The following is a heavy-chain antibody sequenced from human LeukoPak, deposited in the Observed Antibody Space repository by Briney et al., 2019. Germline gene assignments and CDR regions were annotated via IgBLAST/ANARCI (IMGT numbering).Heavy chain of an antibody. CDR2: TNSDGSGI. J-gene: IGHJ3*02. V-gene: IGHV3-74*01. CDR1: EFTFSSFW. Sequence: GGSLRLSCAASEFTFSSFWMHWVRQAPGKGLVCVSRTNSDGSGIRYADSVKGRFTISRDNAKSTLYLQMNSLRAEDTAVYYCARERRSSGWYDAFDMRGQGTMVTVSS. D-gene: IGHD6-19*01. CDR3: ARERRSSGWYDAFDM.